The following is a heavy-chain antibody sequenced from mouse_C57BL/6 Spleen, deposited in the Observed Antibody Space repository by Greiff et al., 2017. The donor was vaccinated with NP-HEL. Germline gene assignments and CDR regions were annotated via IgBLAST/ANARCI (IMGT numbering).Heavy chain of an antibody. CDR3: ASYYGSTPAWFAY. D-gene: IGHD1-1*01. CDR2: SSDGGSYT. J-gene: IGHJ3*01. CDR1: GFTFSSYA. V-gene: IGHV5-4*01. Sequence: EVQGVESGGGLVKPGGSLKLSCAASGFTFSSYAMSWVRQTPEKRLEWVATSSDGGSYTYYPDNVKGRFTISRDNAKNNRYLQMSHLKSEDTSMYYCASYYGSTPAWFAYWGQGTLVTVSA.